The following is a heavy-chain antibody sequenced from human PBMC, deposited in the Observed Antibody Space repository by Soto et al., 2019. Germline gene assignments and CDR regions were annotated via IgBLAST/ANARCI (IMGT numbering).Heavy chain of an antibody. D-gene: IGHD3-16*01. V-gene: IGHV1-8*01. J-gene: IGHJ6*02. CDR2: MNPHSGNT. CDR3: AGIQLRSTRNGMDV. Sequence: QAQLVQSGAEVKKPGASVKVSCKASAYTFTNYDFNWVRQAPGQGLEWMGWMNPHSGNTGYARKFQGRLTMTRSSSISTAYMELSSLTSDDTAVYYCAGIQLRSTRNGMDVWGQGSTVTVSS. CDR1: AYTFTNYD.